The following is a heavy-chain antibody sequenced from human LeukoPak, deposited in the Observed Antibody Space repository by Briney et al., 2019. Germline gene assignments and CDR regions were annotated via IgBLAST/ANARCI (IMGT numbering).Heavy chain of an antibody. V-gene: IGHV3-23*01. CDR3: ANPRGQWLVLGYFDY. Sequence: GGSLRLSCAASGFTFSSYAMSWVRQAPGKGLEWVSAISGSGGSTYYADSVKGRLTISRDNSKNTLYLQMNSLRAEDTAVYYCANPRGQWLVLGYFDYWGQGTLVTVSS. D-gene: IGHD6-19*01. J-gene: IGHJ4*02. CDR2: ISGSGGST. CDR1: GFTFSSYA.